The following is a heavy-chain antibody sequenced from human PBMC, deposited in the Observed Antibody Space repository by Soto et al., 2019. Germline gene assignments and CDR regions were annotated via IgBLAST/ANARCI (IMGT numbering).Heavy chain of an antibody. Sequence: ASVKVSCKASGGTFSSYAISWVRQAPGQGLEWMGGIIPIFGTANYAQKFQGRVTITADESTSTAYMELSSLRSEDTAVDYCTRGGYPTLVSRYYYYYGMDVWGQGTTVTVSS. CDR2: IIPIFGTA. J-gene: IGHJ6*02. D-gene: IGHD1-26*01. V-gene: IGHV1-69*13. CDR3: TRGGYPTLVSRYYYYYGMDV. CDR1: GGTFSSYA.